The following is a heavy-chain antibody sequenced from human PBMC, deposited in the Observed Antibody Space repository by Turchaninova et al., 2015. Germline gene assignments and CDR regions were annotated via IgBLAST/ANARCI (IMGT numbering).Heavy chain of an antibody. Sequence: QVQLVQSGAEVKKPGSSVKVSCKASGGTFSSYAISWVRQAPGQGLGWMGGIITILGIANYAQEFQGRVTMTADKSTSTAYMERSSLRSEDTAVYYCARGGLGIDYWGQGTLVTVSS. CDR3: ARGGLGIDY. CDR2: IITILGIA. J-gene: IGHJ4*02. D-gene: IGHD7-27*01. V-gene: IGHV1-69*10. CDR1: GGTFSSYA.